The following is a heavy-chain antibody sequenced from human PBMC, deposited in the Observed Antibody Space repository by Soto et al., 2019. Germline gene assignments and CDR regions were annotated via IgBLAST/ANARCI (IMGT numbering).Heavy chain of an antibody. J-gene: IGHJ4*02. D-gene: IGHD2-2*01. CDR1: GFTFSSYS. CDR2: ISSSSSTI. Sequence: GSLRLSCAASGFTFSSYSMNWVRQAPGKGLEWVSYISSSSSTIYYADSVKGRFTISRDNAKNSLYLQMNSLRAEDTAVYYCARVDCSSTSCYDFDYWGQGTLVTVSS. V-gene: IGHV3-48*01. CDR3: ARVDCSSTSCYDFDY.